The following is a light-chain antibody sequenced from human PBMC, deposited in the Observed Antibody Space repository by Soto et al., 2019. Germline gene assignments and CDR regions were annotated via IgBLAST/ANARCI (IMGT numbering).Light chain of an antibody. CDR2: AAS. V-gene: IGKV1-39*01. Sequence: DIQMTQSPSSLSASVGDRVTITCRASQSISSYLNWYQQKPGKAPKLLIYAASSLQSGVPSRFSGSGSGTDSTLTISSLQPEDFATYYCQQRYSTTITFGQGTRLEIK. J-gene: IGKJ5*01. CDR3: QQRYSTTIT. CDR1: QSISSY.